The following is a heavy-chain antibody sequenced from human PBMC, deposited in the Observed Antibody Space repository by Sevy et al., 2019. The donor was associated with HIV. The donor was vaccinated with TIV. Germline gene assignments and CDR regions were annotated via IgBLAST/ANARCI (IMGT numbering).Heavy chain of an antibody. CDR2: INPSGGNT. Sequence: ASVKVSCKASGYTFTSYYMYWVQQAPGQGLEWMGIINPSGGNTIYAQKFQGRVTMTRDTSTSTVYMELSSLRSEDTAVYYCARCAYYDILTGSYGDFDYWGQGTLVTVSS. D-gene: IGHD3-9*01. CDR3: ARCAYYDILTGSYGDFDY. J-gene: IGHJ4*02. CDR1: GYTFTSYY. V-gene: IGHV1-46*01.